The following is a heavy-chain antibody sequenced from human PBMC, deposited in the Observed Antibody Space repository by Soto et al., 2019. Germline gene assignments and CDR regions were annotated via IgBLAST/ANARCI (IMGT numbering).Heavy chain of an antibody. J-gene: IGHJ6*02. V-gene: IGHV4-30-4*01. CDR3: ASSSSGWSFTLQYYDGMDV. CDR2: IYYSGST. CDR1: GGSISSGDYY. D-gene: IGHD6-6*01. Sequence: QVQLQESGPGLVKPSQTLSLTCTVSGGSISSGDYYWSWIRQPPGKGLEWIGYIYYSGSTYYNPSLKSRVTISVDTSKNQFSPKLSSVTAADTAVYYCASSSSGWSFTLQYYDGMDVWGQGTTVTVSS.